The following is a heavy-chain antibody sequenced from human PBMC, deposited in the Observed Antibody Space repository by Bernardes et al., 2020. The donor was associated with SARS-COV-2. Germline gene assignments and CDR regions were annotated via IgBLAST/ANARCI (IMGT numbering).Heavy chain of an antibody. V-gene: IGHV3-74*01. CDR1: GFTVSNYW. CDR3: VRGPSDGHGRFEY. CDR2: INGDGSRT. Sequence: GRHLRLSCAASGFTVSNYWMHWVRQAPGKGLMWVSRINGDGSRTTYADSVKGRFTISRDNTENTLYLQMNSLRAEDTAVYYCVRGPSDGHGRFEYWGQGTLGTVSS. J-gene: IGHJ4*02.